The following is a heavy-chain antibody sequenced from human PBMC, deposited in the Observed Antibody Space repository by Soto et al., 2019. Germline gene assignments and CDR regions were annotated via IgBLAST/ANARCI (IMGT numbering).Heavy chain of an antibody. J-gene: IGHJ4*02. Sequence: SETLSLTCTVSGGSVSSSSYYWGWTRQPPGKGLEWIGSIYYSGSTYYNPSLKSRVTISVDTSKNQFSLKLSSVTAADTAVYYCARLGVGYYYGSLDYWGQGTLVTVSS. CDR1: GGSVSSSSYY. D-gene: IGHD3-10*01. V-gene: IGHV4-39*01. CDR2: IYYSGST. CDR3: ARLGVGYYYGSLDY.